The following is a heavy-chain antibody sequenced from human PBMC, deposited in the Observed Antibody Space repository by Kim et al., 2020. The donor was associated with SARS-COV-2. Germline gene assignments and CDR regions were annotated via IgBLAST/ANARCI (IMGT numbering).Heavy chain of an antibody. V-gene: IGHV3-43*02. D-gene: IGHD6-6*01. CDR2: IGGDGGTT. Sequence: GGSRRLSCATSGFLFDDYAMPWIRQPPGKGLQWVSFIGGDGGTTYYADSVKGRFTISRDNSKNSLYLQMDSLTTADTGFYYCAKDSQVGEDSSSSTEHWG. J-gene: IGHJ1*01. CDR3: AKDSQVGEDSSSSTEH. CDR1: GFLFDDYA.